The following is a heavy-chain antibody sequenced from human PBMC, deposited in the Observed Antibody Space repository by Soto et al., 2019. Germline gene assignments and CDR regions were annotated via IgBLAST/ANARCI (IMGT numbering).Heavy chain of an antibody. Sequence: ASVKVSCKASGGTFSSYTISWVRQAPGQGLEWMGRIIPILGIANYAQKFQGRVTITADKSTSTAYMELSSLRSEDTAVYYCARDPLVATIGRNSRRADTEQIDYWGQGTLVTVSS. CDR2: IIPILGIA. CDR1: GGTFSSYT. CDR3: ARDPLVATIGRNSRRADTEQIDY. J-gene: IGHJ4*02. V-gene: IGHV1-69*04. D-gene: IGHD5-12*01.